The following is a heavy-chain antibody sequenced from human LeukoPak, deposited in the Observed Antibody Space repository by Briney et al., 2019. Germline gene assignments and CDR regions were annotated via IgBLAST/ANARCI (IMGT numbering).Heavy chain of an antibody. D-gene: IGHD1-26*01. Sequence: PSETLSLTCTVSGGSISSYYWSWIRQPPGKGLEWIGYIYYSGSTNYNPPLKSRVTISVDTSKNQFSLKLSSVTAADTAVYYCARDHGAGDFDYWGQGTLVTVSS. CDR2: IYYSGST. CDR1: GGSISSYY. V-gene: IGHV4-59*01. CDR3: ARDHGAGDFDY. J-gene: IGHJ4*02.